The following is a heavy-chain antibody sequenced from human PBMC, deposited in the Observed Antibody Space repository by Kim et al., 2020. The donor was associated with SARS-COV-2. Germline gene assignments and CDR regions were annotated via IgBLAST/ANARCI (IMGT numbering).Heavy chain of an antibody. V-gene: IGHV1-18*01. CDR3: ARDRDRYYDYVWGSYRPFDY. CDR1: GYTFTSYG. CDR2: ISAYNGNT. Sequence: ASVKVSCKASGYTFTSYGISWVRQAPGQGLEWMGWISAYNGNTNYAQKLQGRVTMTTDTSTSTAYMELRSLRSDDTAVYYCARDRDRYYDYVWGSYRPFDYWGQGTLVTVSS. D-gene: IGHD3-16*02. J-gene: IGHJ4*02.